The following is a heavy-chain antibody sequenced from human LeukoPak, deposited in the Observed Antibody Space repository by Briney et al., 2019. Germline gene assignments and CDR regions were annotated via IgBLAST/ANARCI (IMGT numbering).Heavy chain of an antibody. D-gene: IGHD2-2*01. CDR2: IIPILGIA. CDR1: GGTFSSYT. J-gene: IGHJ5*02. V-gene: IGHV1-69*02. CDR3: ARRYCSSTSCYWGFDP. Sequence: GASVKVSCKASGGTFSSYTISWVRQAPGQGLEWMGRIIPILGIANYAQKFQGRVTITADKSTSTAYMELSSLRSEDTAVYYCARRYCSSTSCYWGFDPRGQGTLVTVSS.